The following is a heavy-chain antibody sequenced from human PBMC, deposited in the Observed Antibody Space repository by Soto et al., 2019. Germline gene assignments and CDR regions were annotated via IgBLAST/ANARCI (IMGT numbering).Heavy chain of an antibody. J-gene: IGHJ5*02. CDR3: ARGYSSGWSLDWFDP. CDR2: ISAYNGNT. D-gene: IGHD6-19*01. V-gene: IGHV1-18*04. Sequence: ASVKVSCKASGYTFTSYGISWVRQAPGQGLEWVGWISAYNGNTNYAQKLQGRVTMTTDTSTSTAYMELRSLRSDDTAVYYRARGYSSGWSLDWFDPWGQGTLVTVSS. CDR1: GYTFTSYG.